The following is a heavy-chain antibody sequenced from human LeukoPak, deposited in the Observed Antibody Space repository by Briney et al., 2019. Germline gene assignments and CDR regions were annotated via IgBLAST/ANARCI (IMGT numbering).Heavy chain of an antibody. CDR3: TSWGSSVRFDY. CDR2: IYSGGST. CDR1: GFTFSSYW. D-gene: IGHD3-16*01. J-gene: IGHJ4*02. V-gene: IGHV3-53*01. Sequence: GGSLRLSCAASGFTFSSYWMSWVRQAPGKGLEWVSVIYSGGSTYYADSVKGRFTISRDNSKNTLYLQMNSLRAEDTAVYYCTSWGSSVRFDYWGQGTLVTVSS.